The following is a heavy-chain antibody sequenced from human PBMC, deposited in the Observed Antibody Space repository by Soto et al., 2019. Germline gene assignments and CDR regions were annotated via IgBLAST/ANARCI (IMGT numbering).Heavy chain of an antibody. CDR3: ARSSNYYGSGSYYYYYYMDV. J-gene: IGHJ6*03. V-gene: IGHV4-39*01. Sequence: SETLSLTCTVSGGSISSSSYYWGWIRQPPGKGLEWIGSIYYSGSTYYNPSLKSRVTISVDTSKNQFSLKLSSVTAADTAVYYCARSSNYYGSGSYYYYYYMDVWGKGTTVTVSS. CDR2: IYYSGST. CDR1: GGSISSSSYY. D-gene: IGHD3-10*01.